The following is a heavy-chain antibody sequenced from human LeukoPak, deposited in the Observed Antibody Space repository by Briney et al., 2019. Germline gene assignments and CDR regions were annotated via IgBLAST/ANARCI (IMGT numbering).Heavy chain of an antibody. V-gene: IGHV3-7*01. J-gene: IGHJ4*02. D-gene: IGHD1-26*01. CDR1: GFTFSRYW. CDR3: AKDEYSGSYNY. CDR2: IQQDGSEK. Sequence: GGSLRLSCAASGFTFSRYWMSWVRQAPGKGLEWVANIQQDGSEKHYVDSVKGRFTMSRDNAKNSLYLQMNSLRAEDTAVYYCAKDEYSGSYNYWGQGALVTVSP.